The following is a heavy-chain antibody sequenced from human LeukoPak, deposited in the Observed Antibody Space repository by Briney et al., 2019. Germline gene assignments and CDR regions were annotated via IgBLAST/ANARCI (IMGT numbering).Heavy chain of an antibody. CDR2: ISGSGSTT. D-gene: IGHD3-22*01. CDR3: ARVRYDSSGYYYGARYAFDI. Sequence: AGGSLRLPCAASGFTFSDYYMSWIRQAPGKGLEWVSYISGSGSTTYYADSVKGRFTISRDNAKNSLYLQMNSLRAEDTAVHFCARVRYDSSGYYYGARYAFDIWGQGTMVTVFS. CDR1: GFTFSDYY. V-gene: IGHV3-11*01. J-gene: IGHJ3*02.